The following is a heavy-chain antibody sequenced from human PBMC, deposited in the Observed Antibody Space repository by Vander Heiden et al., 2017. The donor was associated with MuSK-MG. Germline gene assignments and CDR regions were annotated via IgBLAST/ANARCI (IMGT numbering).Heavy chain of an antibody. J-gene: IGHJ4*02. D-gene: IGHD3-10*01. CDR2: INAGNGNT. CDR1: GYTFTSYA. CDR3: ASQRRSYYYGSGSYKRLDY. V-gene: IGHV1-3*01. Sequence: QVQLVQSGAEVKKPGASVKVSCKASGYTFTSYAMHWVRQAPGQRLEWMGWINAGNGNTKYSQKFQGRVTITRDTSASTAYMELSSLRSEDTAVYYCASQRRSYYYGSGSYKRLDYWGQGTLVTVSS.